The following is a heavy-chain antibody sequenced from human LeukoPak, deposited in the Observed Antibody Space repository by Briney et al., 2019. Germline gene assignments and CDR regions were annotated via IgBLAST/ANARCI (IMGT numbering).Heavy chain of an antibody. CDR2: IYFSGST. V-gene: IGHV4-39*01. CDR3: ARQIGLNWFDP. J-gene: IGHJ5*02. CDR1: GVSISSYSDS. Sequence: PSETLSLTCTVSGVSISSYSDSWGWIRQPPGKGLEWIGSIYFSGSTYYNSSLKSRVTISVDTSKNQFSLKLSSVTAADTAVYYCARQIGLNWFDPWGQGTLVTVSS.